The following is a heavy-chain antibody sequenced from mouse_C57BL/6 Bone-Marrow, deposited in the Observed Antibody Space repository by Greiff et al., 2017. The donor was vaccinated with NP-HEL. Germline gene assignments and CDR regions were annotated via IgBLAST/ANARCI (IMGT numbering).Heavy chain of an antibody. CDR3: ASSRLGFSFDY. V-gene: IGHV7-3*01. J-gene: IGHJ2*01. Sequence: EVKLVESGGGLVQPGGSLSLSCAASGFTFTDYYMSWVRQPPGKALEWLGFFRNKANGYTTEYSASVKGRFTISRDNSQSILYLQMNALRAEDSATYYCASSRLGFSFDYWGQGTTLTVSS. CDR2: FRNKANGYTT. D-gene: IGHD4-1*01. CDR1: GFTFTDYY.